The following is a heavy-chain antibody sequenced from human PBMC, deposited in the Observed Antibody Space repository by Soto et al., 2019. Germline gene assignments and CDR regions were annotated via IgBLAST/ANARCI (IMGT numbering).Heavy chain of an antibody. D-gene: IGHD3-3*01. Sequence: QMQLVQSGPEVKKPGTSVKVSCKASGFTFTSSAVQWVRQARGQRREWIGWIVVGSGNTNYAQKFQERVTITRAMSTSTAYRELSSLRSEDTAVYYCAALEYDFWSRYPSGMDVWGQGTTVTVSS. CDR1: GFTFTSSA. CDR3: AALEYDFWSRYPSGMDV. J-gene: IGHJ6*02. V-gene: IGHV1-58*01. CDR2: IVVGSGNT.